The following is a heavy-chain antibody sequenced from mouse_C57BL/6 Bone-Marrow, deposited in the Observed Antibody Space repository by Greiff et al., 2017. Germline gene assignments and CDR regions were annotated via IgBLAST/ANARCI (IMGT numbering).Heavy chain of an antibody. Sequence: VQLQQSGAELVRPGTSVKVSCKASGYAFTNYLIEWVKQRPGQGLEWIGVINPGSGGTNYTEKFKGKATLTADKSSSTAYMQLSSLPSEDSAVYFCARLRRGSWYFDVWGTGTTVTVSS. CDR2: INPGSGGT. J-gene: IGHJ1*03. CDR1: GYAFTNYL. V-gene: IGHV1-54*01. CDR3: ARLRRGSWYFDV. D-gene: IGHD2-4*01.